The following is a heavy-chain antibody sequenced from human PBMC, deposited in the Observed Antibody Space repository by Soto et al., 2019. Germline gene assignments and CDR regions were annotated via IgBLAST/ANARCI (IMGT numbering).Heavy chain of an antibody. CDR1: GFTFNTYG. D-gene: IGHD2-15*01. Sequence: QVQLVESGGGVVQPGRSLRLSCAASGFTFNTYGMHWVRQAPGKGLEWVAVIWYDGSDKYYGDSVKGRFTISRDNSKNTLYLPMNSLRAEDTAVYYCARDVAHLAYMDVWGQGTTVTVSS. V-gene: IGHV3-33*01. CDR2: IWYDGSDK. J-gene: IGHJ6*02. CDR3: ARDVAHLAYMDV.